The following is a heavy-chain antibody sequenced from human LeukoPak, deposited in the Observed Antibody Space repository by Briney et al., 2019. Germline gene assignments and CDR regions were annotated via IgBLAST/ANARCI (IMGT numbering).Heavy chain of an antibody. D-gene: IGHD5-18*01. J-gene: IGHJ6*03. Sequence: KPSETLSLTCTVSGGSISSYYWSWIRQPPGKGLEWIGYIYYSGSTNYNPSLKSRVTISVDTSKNQFSLKLSSVTAADTAVYYCARTTERGYTYDYFYYYYMDVWGKGTTVTISS. V-gene: IGHV4-59*01. CDR1: GGSISSYY. CDR2: IYYSGST. CDR3: ARTTERGYTYDYFYYYYMDV.